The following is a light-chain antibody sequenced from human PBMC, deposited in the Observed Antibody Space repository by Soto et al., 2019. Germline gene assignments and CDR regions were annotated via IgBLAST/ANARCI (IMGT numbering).Light chain of an antibody. CDR3: FSFTNIGTHV. V-gene: IGLV2-14*01. J-gene: IGLJ1*01. CDR1: RSDIGAYDY. CDR2: EVN. Sequence: QSVLTQPASLSGSPGQSITIACTGTRSDIGAYDYVSWFQQHPGKAPKLMISEVNNRPSGDSNRFSGSKSCNTAYLTISGRHVQGVADHCCFSFTNIGTHVCGNETKV.